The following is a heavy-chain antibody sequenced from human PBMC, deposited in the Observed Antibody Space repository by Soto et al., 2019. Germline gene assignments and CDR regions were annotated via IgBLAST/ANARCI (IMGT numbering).Heavy chain of an antibody. V-gene: IGHV3-53*04. CDR3: ARDGPFYYAARMDV. CDR1: GIPVSSNY. J-gene: IGHJ6*02. D-gene: IGHD3-10*01. CDR2: LHRGGDT. Sequence: EVQLVESGGGLVQPGGSLRLSCVASGIPVSSNYMTWVRQAPGKGLEWVSVLHRGGDTYYANSVKGRFTISRHDSTNTPFLQMNSLTAQDTAVYYCARDGPFYYAARMDVWGQGTTVTVPS.